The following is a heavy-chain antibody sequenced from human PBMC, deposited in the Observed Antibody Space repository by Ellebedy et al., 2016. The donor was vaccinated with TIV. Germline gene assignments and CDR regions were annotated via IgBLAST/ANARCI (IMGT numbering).Heavy chain of an antibody. CDR2: IIPIFGTA. J-gene: IGHJ4*02. V-gene: IGHV1-69*13. CDR1: GGTFSSYA. Sequence: SVKVSCXASGGTFSSYAISWVRQAPGQGLEWMGGIIPIFGTANYAQKFQGRVTITADESTSTAYMELSSLRSEDTAVYYCARGGRDGYNFVYWGQGTLVTVSS. CDR3: ARGGRDGYNFVY. D-gene: IGHD5-24*01.